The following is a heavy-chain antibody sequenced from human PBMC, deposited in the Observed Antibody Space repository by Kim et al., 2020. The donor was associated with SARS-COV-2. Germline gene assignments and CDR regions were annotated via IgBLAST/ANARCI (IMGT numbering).Heavy chain of an antibody. Sequence: GESLQISCKGSGYSFTSYWIGWVRQMPGKGLEWMGIIYPGDSDTRYSPSFQGQVTISADKSISTAYLQWSSLKASDTAMYYCARQVSSSWYRRGNYNWFDPWGQGTLVTVSS. D-gene: IGHD6-13*01. CDR3: ARQVSSSWYRRGNYNWFDP. CDR2: IYPGDSDT. CDR1: GYSFTSYW. J-gene: IGHJ5*02. V-gene: IGHV5-51*01.